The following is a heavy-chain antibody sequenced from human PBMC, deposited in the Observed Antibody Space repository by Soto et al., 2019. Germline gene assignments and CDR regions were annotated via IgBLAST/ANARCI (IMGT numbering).Heavy chain of an antibody. D-gene: IGHD2-15*01. Sequence: QVQLVQSGAEVKMPGASVKVSCKSSGYTFTGHYLHWVRQAPGQGLEWMGWINPNNGGTNYAQKFQDRVTMTRDTSISTAYMELSRLRSDDTAVYYCAKEVAAGGPFDYWCQGTLVTVSS. V-gene: IGHV1-2*02. CDR1: GYTFTGHY. CDR3: AKEVAAGGPFDY. CDR2: INPNNGGT. J-gene: IGHJ4*02.